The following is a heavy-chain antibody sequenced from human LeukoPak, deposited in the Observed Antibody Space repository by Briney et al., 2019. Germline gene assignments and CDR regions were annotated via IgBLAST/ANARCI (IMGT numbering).Heavy chain of an antibody. J-gene: IGHJ5*02. CDR2: VNPSSGST. CDR3: ARAVGPRGGNWFDP. Sequence: ASVKVSCKASGYTFTSYFIHWVRQAPEQGLEWMGVVNPSSGSTTYSQKFQGRVTMTRDTSTSTVYMDLSSLRSEDTAVYYCARAVGPRGGNWFDPWGQGTLVTVSS. D-gene: IGHD1-26*01. CDR1: GYTFTSYF. V-gene: IGHV1-46*01.